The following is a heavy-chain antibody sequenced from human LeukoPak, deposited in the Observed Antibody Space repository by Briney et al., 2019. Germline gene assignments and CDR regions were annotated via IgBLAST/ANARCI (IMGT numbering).Heavy chain of an antibody. Sequence: GGSLRLSCASSGFTFSDYAMSWFRQAPGKGMEWVSTISDSGGSTFYADSVKGRFTISRDSSKNTLYLQVNSLRAEDTAVYYCARKQALGPAPLDYWGQGTLVTVSS. CDR3: ARKQALGPAPLDY. CDR2: ISDSGGST. J-gene: IGHJ4*02. CDR1: GFTFSDYA. V-gene: IGHV3-23*01.